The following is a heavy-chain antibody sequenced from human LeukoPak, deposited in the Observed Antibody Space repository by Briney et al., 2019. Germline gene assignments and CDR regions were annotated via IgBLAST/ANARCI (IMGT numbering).Heavy chain of an antibody. Sequence: ASVKVSCKASGYTFTSNYMHWVRQAPGQGLEWMGIISPSGDITSYAQKFQGRVTMTRDTSTSTVYMELSSLRSEDTAVYYCARGKGYDSGNNPYFFDYWGQGTLVTVSS. CDR3: ARGKGYDSGNNPYFFDY. D-gene: IGHD3-10*01. J-gene: IGHJ4*02. V-gene: IGHV1-46*01. CDR2: ISPSGDIT. CDR1: GYTFTSNY.